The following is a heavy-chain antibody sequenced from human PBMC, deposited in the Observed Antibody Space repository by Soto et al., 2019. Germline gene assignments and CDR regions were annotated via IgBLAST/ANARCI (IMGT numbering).Heavy chain of an antibody. CDR2: ISAYNGNT. Sequence: ASVKVSCKASGYTFTSYGISWVRQAPGQGLEWMGWISAYNGNTNYAQKLQGRVTMTTDTSTSTAYMELRSLRSEDTAVYYCARFISVDKGGDAFDFWGQGTMVTVSS. D-gene: IGHD6-19*01. J-gene: IGHJ3*01. V-gene: IGHV1-18*01. CDR3: ARFISVDKGGDAFDF. CDR1: GYTFTSYG.